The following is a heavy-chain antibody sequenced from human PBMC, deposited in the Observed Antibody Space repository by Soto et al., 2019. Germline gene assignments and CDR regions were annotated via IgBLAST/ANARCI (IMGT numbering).Heavy chain of an antibody. CDR1: GFTFSNAW. J-gene: IGHJ6*03. Sequence: GGSLRLSCAASGFTFSNAWMSWVRQAPGKGLEWVGRIKSKTDGGTTDYAAPVKGRFTISRDDSKNTLYLQMNSLKTEDTAVYYCTTPVVPAAPSLTGFYYYYMDVWGKGTTVTVSS. V-gene: IGHV3-15*01. CDR3: TTPVVPAAPSLTGFYYYYMDV. D-gene: IGHD2-2*01. CDR2: IKSKTDGGTT.